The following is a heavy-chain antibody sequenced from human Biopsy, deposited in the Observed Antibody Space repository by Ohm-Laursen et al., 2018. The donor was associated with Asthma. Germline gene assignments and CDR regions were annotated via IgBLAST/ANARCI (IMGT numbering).Heavy chain of an antibody. D-gene: IGHD3-3*01. Sequence: SLRLSCAASGFTFSSYGMHWVRPAPGKGLEWVAVMSYDGSNKYYADSVKGRFTISRDNSKNTLYLQMNSLRAEDTAVYYCASQSSGPDFWSGYYYFDYWGQGTLVTVSS. J-gene: IGHJ4*02. V-gene: IGHV3-30*03. CDR1: GFTFSSYG. CDR2: MSYDGSNK. CDR3: ASQSSGPDFWSGYYYFDY.